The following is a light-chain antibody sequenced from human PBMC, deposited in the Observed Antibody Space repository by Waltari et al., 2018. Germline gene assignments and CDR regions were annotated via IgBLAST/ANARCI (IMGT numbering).Light chain of an antibody. J-gene: IGKJ1*01. CDR3: QQNSNWPRT. Sequence: EIVMTQSPATLSLSPGERATLSCRASQSVSSSLAWYQQKPGQAPRLLSYGPSSRATGIPDRFSGSGSGTEFTLTITSLEPEDVAVYYCQQNSNWPRTFGQGTKVEIK. CDR1: QSVSSS. CDR2: GPS. V-gene: IGKV3D-15*01.